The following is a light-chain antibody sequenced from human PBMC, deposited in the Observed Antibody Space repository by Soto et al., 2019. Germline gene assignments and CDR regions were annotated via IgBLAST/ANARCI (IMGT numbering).Light chain of an antibody. J-gene: IGKJ1*01. CDR3: QQSYSTPQT. Sequence: DIQMTQSPSSLSASVGDIVTITFRASQSIISYLNFYQQKPGKAPKLLIYAASSLQSGVPSRFSGSGSGTDFTLTISSLQPEDFATYYCQQSYSTPQTFGQGTKVDIK. V-gene: IGKV1-39*01. CDR1: QSIISY. CDR2: AAS.